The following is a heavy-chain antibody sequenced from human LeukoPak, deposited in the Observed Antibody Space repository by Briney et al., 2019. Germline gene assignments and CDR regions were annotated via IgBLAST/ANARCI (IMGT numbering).Heavy chain of an antibody. Sequence: ASVKVSCKASGYTFTSYDINWVRQATGQGLEWMGWMNPNSGNTGYAQKFQGRVTITRNTSISTAYMELSSLRSEDTAVYYCAIPYSSSYDAFDIWGQGTMVTVSS. V-gene: IGHV1-8*01. D-gene: IGHD6-6*01. CDR1: GYTFTSYD. CDR2: MNPNSGNT. J-gene: IGHJ3*02. CDR3: AIPYSSSYDAFDI.